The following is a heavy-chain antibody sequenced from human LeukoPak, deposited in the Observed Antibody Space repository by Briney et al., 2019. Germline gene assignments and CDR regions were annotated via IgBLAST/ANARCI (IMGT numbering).Heavy chain of an antibody. CDR1: GGTFSSYA. CDR2: IIPIFGTA. CDR3: ARSRDSSGYYYDGFDY. Sequence: SVKVSCKASGGTFSSYAISWVRQAPGQGLEWMRGIIPIFGTANYAQKFQGRVTITADESTSTAYMELSSLRSEDTAVYYCARSRDSSGYYYDGFDYWGQGTLVTVSS. J-gene: IGHJ4*02. D-gene: IGHD3-22*01. V-gene: IGHV1-69*13.